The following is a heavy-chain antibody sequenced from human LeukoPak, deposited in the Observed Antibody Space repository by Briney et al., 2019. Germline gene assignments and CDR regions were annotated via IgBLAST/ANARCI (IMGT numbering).Heavy chain of an antibody. Sequence: GGSLRLSCAASGFTFNTYSMNWVRQAPGKGLEWVSYISSRTTTIYYADSVKGRFTISRDNAKNSLYLQMNSLRAEDTAVYYCARSPGGYSHTDHYYYYMDVWGKGTTVTVSS. CDR1: GFTFNTYS. J-gene: IGHJ6*03. CDR2: ISSRTTTI. V-gene: IGHV3-48*01. CDR3: ARSPGGYSHTDHYYYYMDV. D-gene: IGHD5-18*01.